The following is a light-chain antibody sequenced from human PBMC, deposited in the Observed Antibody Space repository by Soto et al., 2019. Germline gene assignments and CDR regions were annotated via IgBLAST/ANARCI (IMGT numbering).Light chain of an antibody. CDR1: SSKIGADYE. J-gene: IGLJ1*01. CDR2: GNT. Sequence: QSVLTQPPSVSGAPGQRVTISCTGGSSKIGADYEVHWYQQLPGTAIKLLIYGNTNRPSGVPDRFSGSKSGSSASLAITGLQAEDEAEYYCQSYDSTLKGCVFGTGTKVTVL. CDR3: QSYDSTLKGCV. V-gene: IGLV1-40*01.